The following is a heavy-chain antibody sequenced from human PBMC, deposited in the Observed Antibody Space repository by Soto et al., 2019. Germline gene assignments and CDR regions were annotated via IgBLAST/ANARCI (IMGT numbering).Heavy chain of an antibody. CDR2: ISAYNGDT. CDR1: GYTFTSYG. D-gene: IGHD3-3*01. CDR3: ARSGVWSVSYYYYYCMDV. J-gene: IGHJ6*02. Sequence: ASVKVSCKASGYTFTSYGISWVRQAPGQGLEWMGWISAYNGDTNYAQKLQGRVTMTTDTSTSTAYMELRSLRSDDTAVYYCARSGVWSVSYYYYYCMDVWGQGTTVTVSS. V-gene: IGHV1-18*04.